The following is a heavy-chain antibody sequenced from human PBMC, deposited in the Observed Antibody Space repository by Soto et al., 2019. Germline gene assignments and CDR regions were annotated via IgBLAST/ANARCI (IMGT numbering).Heavy chain of an antibody. Sequence: ASVKVSCKASGYTFTGYYMNWVRQAPGQGLEWMGWINPKSGGTNYAQKFKGWVTMTRDTSIGTAYMELGRLGSDDTAVYYCVVEYSTSGVFDYWGQGTLVTVSS. CDR2: INPKSGGT. D-gene: IGHD6-6*01. V-gene: IGHV1-2*04. CDR1: GYTFTGYY. CDR3: VVEYSTSGVFDY. J-gene: IGHJ4*02.